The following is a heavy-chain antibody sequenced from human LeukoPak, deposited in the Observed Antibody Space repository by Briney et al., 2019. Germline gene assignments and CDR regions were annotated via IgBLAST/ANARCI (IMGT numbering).Heavy chain of an antibody. CDR1: GDSVSINTAA. CDR2: TYYRSRWYN. J-gene: IGHJ4*02. Sequence: SQTLSLTCDVSGDSVSINTAAWSWIRQSPSRGLEWLGRTYYRSRWYNDYAESVRSRITINPDTSKNHVALHLKSVTPEDSDVYYCAREPQPWERRFDYWGQGSLVTVSS. CDR3: AREPQPWERRFDY. V-gene: IGHV6-1*01. D-gene: IGHD1-26*01.